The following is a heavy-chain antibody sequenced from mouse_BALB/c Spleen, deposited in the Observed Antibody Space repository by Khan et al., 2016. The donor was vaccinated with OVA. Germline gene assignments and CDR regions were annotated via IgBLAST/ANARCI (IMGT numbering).Heavy chain of an antibody. J-gene: IGHJ4*01. CDR1: GYTFTAYI. V-gene: IGHV1-84*01. Sequence: QVQLQQPGAELVKPGALVKLSCKASGYTFTAYIIHWVKQRPGQGLEWIGWFYPGSGSIKYNENFKDKATLTADKSSNTVYMQLSSLTSEDSAVXFRAGERVRGVSIYCWGQGTSSAVAS. CDR3: AGERVRGVSIYC. D-gene: IGHD1-1*01. CDR2: FYPGSGSI.